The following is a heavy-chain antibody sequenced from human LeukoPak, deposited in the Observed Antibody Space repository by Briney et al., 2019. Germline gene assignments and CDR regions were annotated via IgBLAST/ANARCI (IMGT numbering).Heavy chain of an antibody. CDR3: VKQSTGGRRGGPFDY. V-gene: IGHV3-64D*06. D-gene: IGHD3-10*01. CDR2: ISSNGGST. CDR1: GFTFSSYA. Sequence: PGGSLRLYCSASGFTFSSYAMHWGRQAPGKGLEYVSAISSNGGSTYYADSVKGRFTISSDNSKNTLYLQMSSLRAEDTAVYYCVKQSTGGRRGGPFDYWGQGTLVTVSS. J-gene: IGHJ4*02.